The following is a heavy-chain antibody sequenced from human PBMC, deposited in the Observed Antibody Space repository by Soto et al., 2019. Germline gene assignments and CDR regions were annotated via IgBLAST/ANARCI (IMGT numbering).Heavy chain of an antibody. V-gene: IGHV1-18*04. CDR3: ARVSSSIVVVPDYGMDV. J-gene: IGHJ6*02. CDR2: ISGKNGNT. D-gene: IGHD2-15*01. Sequence: QVQLVQSGVEVKKPGASVKVSCTASGDTFISHGISWVRQAPGQGLEWMGWISGKNGNTNYAQKLQGRVTWTTDTSTITAYMELRSLRSDDTAVYYCARVSSSIVVVPDYGMDVWGQGPTVTVSS. CDR1: GDTFISHG.